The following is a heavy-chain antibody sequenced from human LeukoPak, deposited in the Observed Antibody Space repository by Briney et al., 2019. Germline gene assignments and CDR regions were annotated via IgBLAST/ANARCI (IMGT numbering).Heavy chain of an antibody. V-gene: IGHV4-34*01. J-gene: IGHJ4*02. CDR2: INHSGSA. Sequence: SETLSLTCAVYVGSFSGYYCSWIRQPPRKGQEWHAQINHSGSANYNPSLKSRVTISVDTSKNQFSLKLNSVTAADTAVYYCARGDSNFPFDYWGQGTLVTVSS. CDR1: VGSFSGYY. CDR3: ARGDSNFPFDY. D-gene: IGHD4-11*01.